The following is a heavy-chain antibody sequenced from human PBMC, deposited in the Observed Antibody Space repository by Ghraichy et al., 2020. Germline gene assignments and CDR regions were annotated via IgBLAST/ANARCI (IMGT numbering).Heavy chain of an antibody. D-gene: IGHD6-19*01. CDR2: INSDGSST. CDR1: EFTFSSYW. J-gene: IGHJ6*02. CDR3: ARDAVAGYYYGMDV. V-gene: IGHV3-74*01. Sequence: GALRLSCAASEFTFSSYWMHWVRQAPGKGLVWVSHINSDGSSTTYADSVKGRFTVSRDNARNTLYLQMNSLRAEDTAVYYCARDAVAGYYYGMDVWGQGTTVTVSS.